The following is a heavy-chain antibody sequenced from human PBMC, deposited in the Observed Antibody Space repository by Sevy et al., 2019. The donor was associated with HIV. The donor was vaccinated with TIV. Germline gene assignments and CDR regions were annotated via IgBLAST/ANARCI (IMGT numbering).Heavy chain of an antibody. CDR3: ARVTWEGGSGSYSHFDY. CDR2: ISYDGSNK. J-gene: IGHJ4*02. CDR1: GFTFSSYA. Sequence: GGSLRLSCAASGFTFSSYAMHWVRQAPGKGLEWVAVISYDGSNKYYADSVKGRFTISRDNSKNTLYLQMNSLRAEDTAVYYCARVTWEGGSGSYSHFDYWGQGTLVTVSS. V-gene: IGHV3-30*04. D-gene: IGHD3-10*01.